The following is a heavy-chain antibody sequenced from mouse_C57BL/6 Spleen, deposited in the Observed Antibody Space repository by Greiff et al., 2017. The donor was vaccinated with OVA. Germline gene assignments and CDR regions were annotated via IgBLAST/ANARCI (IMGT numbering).Heavy chain of an antibody. Sequence: ESGPGILQPSQTLSLTCSFSGFSLSTFGMGVGWIRQPSGKGLEWLAHIWWDDDKYYNPALKSRLTISKDTSKNQVFLKIANVDTADTATYYCARMNDYDAPWFAYWGQGTLVTVSA. CDR1: GFSLSTFGMG. CDR3: ARMNDYDAPWFAY. V-gene: IGHV8-8*01. D-gene: IGHD2-4*01. J-gene: IGHJ3*01. CDR2: IWWDDDK.